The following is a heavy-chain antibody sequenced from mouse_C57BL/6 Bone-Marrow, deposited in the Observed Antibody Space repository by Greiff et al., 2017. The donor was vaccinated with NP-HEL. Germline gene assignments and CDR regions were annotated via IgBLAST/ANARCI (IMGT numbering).Heavy chain of an antibody. CDR2: IDPSDSYT. V-gene: IGHV1-59*01. CDR3: ARGGTTVVAHWYFDV. J-gene: IGHJ1*03. CDR1: GYTFTSYW. Sequence: VQLQQPGAELVRPGTSVTLSCKASGYTFTSYWMHWVKQRPGQGLEWIGVIDPSDSYTNYNQKFKGKATLTVDTSSSTAYMQLSSLTSEDSAVYDGARGGTTVVAHWYFDVWGTGTTVTVSS. D-gene: IGHD1-1*01.